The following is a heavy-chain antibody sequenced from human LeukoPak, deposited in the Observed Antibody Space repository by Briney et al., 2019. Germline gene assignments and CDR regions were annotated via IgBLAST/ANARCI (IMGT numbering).Heavy chain of an antibody. CDR2: ISSSSSYI. V-gene: IGHV3-21*01. Sequence: SGGSLRLSCAASGFTFSSYSMNWVRQAPGKGLEWVSSISSSSSYIYYADSVKGRFTISRDNAKNSLYLQMNSLRAEDTAVYYCAREGGCSGGSCYSGYYGMDVWGQGTTVTVSS. J-gene: IGHJ6*02. D-gene: IGHD2-15*01. CDR3: AREGGCSGGSCYSGYYGMDV. CDR1: GFTFSSYS.